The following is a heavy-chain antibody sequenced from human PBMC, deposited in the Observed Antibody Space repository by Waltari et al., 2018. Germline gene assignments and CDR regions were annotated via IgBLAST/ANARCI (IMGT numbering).Heavy chain of an antibody. D-gene: IGHD2-2*01. CDR2: IYYSGST. V-gene: IGHV4-39*07. CDR1: GGSISSSSYY. CDR3: ARENTISRGMDV. Sequence: QLQLQESGPGLVKPSETLSLTCTVSGGSISSSSYYWGWIRQPPGKGLEWIGSIYYSGSTYYNPSLKSRVTISVDTSKNQCSLKLSSVTAADTAVYYCARENTISRGMDVWGQGTTVTVSS. J-gene: IGHJ6*02.